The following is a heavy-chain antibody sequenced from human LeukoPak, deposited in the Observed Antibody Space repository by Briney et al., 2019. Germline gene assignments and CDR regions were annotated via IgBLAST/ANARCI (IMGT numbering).Heavy chain of an antibody. D-gene: IGHD6-6*01. V-gene: IGHV4-4*07. CDR2: IHTTGST. Sequence: PSETLSLTCTVSGGSKNRYYGIWIRQPAGKGLEWIGRIHTTGSTDYNPSLNSRVTMSLNTSKNQFSLKLTTVTAADTAVYFCATRIGGGTSYYFDYWGQGSLVTVSS. J-gene: IGHJ4*02. CDR1: GGSKNRYY. CDR3: ATRIGGGTSYYFDY.